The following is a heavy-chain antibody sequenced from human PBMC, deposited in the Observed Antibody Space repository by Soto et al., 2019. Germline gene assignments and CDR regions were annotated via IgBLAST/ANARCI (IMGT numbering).Heavy chain of an antibody. V-gene: IGHV3-30-3*01. Sequence: PGGSLRLSCAASGFTFCSYAMHWVRQAPGKGLEWVAVISYDGSNKYYADSVKGRFTISRDNSKNTLYLQMNSLRAEDTAVYYCARDASVRVLRYFDRAHYYGMDVWGQGTTVTVSS. CDR1: GFTFCSYA. CDR3: ARDASVRVLRYFDRAHYYGMDV. D-gene: IGHD3-9*01. CDR2: ISYDGSNK. J-gene: IGHJ6*02.